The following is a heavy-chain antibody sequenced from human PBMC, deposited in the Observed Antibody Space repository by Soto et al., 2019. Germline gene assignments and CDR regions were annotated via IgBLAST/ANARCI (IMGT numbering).Heavy chain of an antibody. CDR2: IWYDGSNK. D-gene: IGHD3-10*01. J-gene: IGHJ6*02. CDR3: AIAGWFGELSYYYDGMDV. Sequence: QVQLVESGGGVVQPGRSLRLSCAASGFTFSSYGMHWVRQAPGKGLEWVAVIWYDGSNKYYADSVKGRFTISRDNSKKKMYQQTNNLRAEDTAVYYCAIAGWFGELSYYYDGMDVWGQGTMVTVSS. CDR1: GFTFSSYG. V-gene: IGHV3-33*01.